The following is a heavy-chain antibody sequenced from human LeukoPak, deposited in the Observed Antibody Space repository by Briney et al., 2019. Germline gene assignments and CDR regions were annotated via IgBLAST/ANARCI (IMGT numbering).Heavy chain of an antibody. D-gene: IGHD5-18*01. CDR2: FSSSSSYI. Sequence: GGSLRLSCAASGFTFSSYSMNWVRQAPGKGLEWVSSFSSSSSYIYYADSVKGRFTISRDNAKNSLYLQMNSLRAEDTAVYYCARDHGMFVDTAMVCDYWGQGTLVTVSS. CDR1: GFTFSSYS. J-gene: IGHJ4*02. V-gene: IGHV3-21*01. CDR3: ARDHGMFVDTAMVCDY.